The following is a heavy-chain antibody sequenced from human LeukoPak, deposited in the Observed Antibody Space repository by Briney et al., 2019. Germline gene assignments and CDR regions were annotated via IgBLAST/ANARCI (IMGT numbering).Heavy chain of an antibody. CDR2: IWYDGSNK. Sequence: PGGSLRLSCAASGFTFGSFGMHWGRQAPGKGLEWVAVIWYDGSNKYYADSVKGRFTTPRDNSKNTLYLQMNSLRVEDTAVYYCARDGYSYGSIDYWGQGTLVTVSS. CDR1: GFTFGSFG. J-gene: IGHJ4*02. CDR3: ARDGYSYGSIDY. D-gene: IGHD5-18*01. V-gene: IGHV3-33*01.